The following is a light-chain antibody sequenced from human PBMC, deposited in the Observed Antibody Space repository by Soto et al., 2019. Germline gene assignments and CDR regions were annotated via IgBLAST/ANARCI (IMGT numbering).Light chain of an antibody. CDR1: QSVTSY. J-gene: IGKJ1*01. Sequence: EIVMTQSPATLSVSPGEKATLSCSASQSVTSYLAWYQQTPGQAPRLLIQGASARATDVPARFSGSGSGTEFTLTISSLQSEDFAVYYCQQYSNWPWTFGQGTKVEI. V-gene: IGKV3-15*01. CDR3: QQYSNWPWT. CDR2: GAS.